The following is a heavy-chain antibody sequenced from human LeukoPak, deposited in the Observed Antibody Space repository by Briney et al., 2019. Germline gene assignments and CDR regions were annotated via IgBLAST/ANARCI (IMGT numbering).Heavy chain of an antibody. Sequence: PGGSLRLSCAASGFTFSSYSMNWVRQAPGKGLEWVSAISGSGGSTYYADSVKGRFTISRDNSKNTLYLQMNSLRAEDTAVYYCAKDLDSSGYNYYYGMDVWGQGTTVTVSS. CDR3: AKDLDSSGYNYYYGMDV. CDR1: GFTFSSYS. V-gene: IGHV3-23*01. D-gene: IGHD3-22*01. CDR2: ISGSGGST. J-gene: IGHJ6*02.